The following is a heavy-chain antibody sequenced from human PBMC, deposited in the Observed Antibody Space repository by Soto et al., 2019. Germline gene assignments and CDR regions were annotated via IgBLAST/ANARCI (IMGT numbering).Heavy chain of an antibody. CDR3: GRVLGRPAASRARVLDP. CDR1: GGAFSSGGFA. CDR2: IYHTGTT. Sequence: QVQLQEAGSRLVKTSETLSLTCTVSGGAFSSGGFAWTWIRQPPKKGLEWIGYIYHTGTTSYNPPIRSRVTVSVYRCTDQLSLKWTSVTAADTAIYYCGRVLGRPAASRARVLDPWGQGTLVTVSS. V-gene: IGHV4-30-2*01. D-gene: IGHD2-2*01. J-gene: IGHJ5*02.